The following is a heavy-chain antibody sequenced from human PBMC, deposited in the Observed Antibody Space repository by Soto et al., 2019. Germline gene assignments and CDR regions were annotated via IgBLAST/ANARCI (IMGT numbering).Heavy chain of an antibody. CDR3: ARVEVSGWYADY. Sequence: PGGSLRLSCAASGFSFSSYSMNCVRQAPGKGLEWVSSISTSSNYIYYVDSVKGRFTISRDNAKNSLYLQMNSLRAEDTAVYYCARVEVSGWYADYWGQGTLVTVSS. CDR2: ISTSSNYI. J-gene: IGHJ4*02. D-gene: IGHD6-19*01. V-gene: IGHV3-21*01. CDR1: GFSFSSYS.